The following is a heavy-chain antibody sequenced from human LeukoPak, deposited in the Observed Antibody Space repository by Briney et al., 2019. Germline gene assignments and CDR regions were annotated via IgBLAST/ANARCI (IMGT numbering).Heavy chain of an antibody. D-gene: IGHD2-21*02. CDR2: ISGTSTYT. J-gene: IGHJ4*02. CDR3: ARDISYCGGDCAPYYFDY. CDR1: GFTFSDYY. V-gene: IGHV3-11*05. Sequence: GGSLRLSCAASGFTFSDYYTSWIRQAPGKGLEWVSYISGTSTYTNYADSVKGRFTISRDNGQNSLYLQMKSLRAEDTAVYYCARDISYCGGDCAPYYFDYWGQGTLVTVSS.